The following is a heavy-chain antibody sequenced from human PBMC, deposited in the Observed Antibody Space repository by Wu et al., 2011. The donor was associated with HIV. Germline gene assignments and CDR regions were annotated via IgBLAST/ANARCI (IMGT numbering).Heavy chain of an antibody. J-gene: IGHJ6*02. CDR2: IRPNGGGS. CDR1: GFTFTGYY. Sequence: QVQLVQSGAEVKKPGASVKVSCKTSGFTFTGYYIHWVRQAPGQGLEWMGWIRPNGGGSNSAQKFQGRVTMTRDTSISTAYMELSRLGSDDTAVYYCARDPRKWLRLGDYYYGMDVWGQGTTVTVSS. D-gene: IGHD5-12*01. CDR3: ARDPRKWLRLGDYYYGMDV. V-gene: IGHV1-2*02.